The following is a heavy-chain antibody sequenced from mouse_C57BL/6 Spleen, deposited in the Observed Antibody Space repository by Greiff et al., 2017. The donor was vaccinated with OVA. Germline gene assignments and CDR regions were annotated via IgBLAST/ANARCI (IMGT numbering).Heavy chain of an antibody. CDR3: ARTGDYDRDFAY. D-gene: IGHD2-4*01. V-gene: IGHV1-55*01. J-gene: IGHJ3*01. CDR2: IYPGSGST. Sequence: VQLQQSGAELVKPGASVKMSCKASGYTFTSYWITWVKQRPGQGLEWIGDIYPGSGSTNYNEKFKSKATLTVDTSSSTAYMQLSSLTSEDSAVYYCARTGDYDRDFAYWGQGTLVTVSA. CDR1: GYTFTSYW.